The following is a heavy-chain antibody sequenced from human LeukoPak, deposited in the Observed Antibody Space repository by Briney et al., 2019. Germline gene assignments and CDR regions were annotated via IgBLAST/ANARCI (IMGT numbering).Heavy chain of an antibody. CDR1: GGSISRYY. CDR3: ARGDYGMMDY. V-gene: IGHV4-59*01. D-gene: IGHD4-17*01. J-gene: IGHJ4*02. Sequence: PSETLSLTCTVSGGSISRYYWSWIRQPPGKGLEWIGYIYYSGSTNYNPSLKSRVTISVGTSKNQFSLKLNSVTTADTAVYYCARGDYGMMDYWGQGTLVTVSS. CDR2: IYYSGST.